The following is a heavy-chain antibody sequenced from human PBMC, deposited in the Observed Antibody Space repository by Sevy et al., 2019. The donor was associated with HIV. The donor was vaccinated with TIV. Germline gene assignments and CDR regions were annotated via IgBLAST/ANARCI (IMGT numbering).Heavy chain of an antibody. Sequence: GGSLRLSCAASGFTFSSYAMHWVRQAPGKGLEWVAVISYDGSNKYYADSVKGRFTISRDNSKNTLYLQMNSLRAEDTAVYYCARDGVGAARRYYYYYGMDVWAKGPRSPSP. D-gene: IGHD6-6*01. J-gene: IGHJ6*02. CDR3: ARDGVGAARRYYYYYGMDV. CDR2: ISYDGSNK. V-gene: IGHV3-30-3*01. CDR1: GFTFSSYA.